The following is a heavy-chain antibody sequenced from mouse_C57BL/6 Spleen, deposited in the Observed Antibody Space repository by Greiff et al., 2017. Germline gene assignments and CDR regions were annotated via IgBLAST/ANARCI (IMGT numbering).Heavy chain of an antibody. D-gene: IGHD3-2*01. Sequence: EVKLVESGGGLVKPGGSLKLSCAASGFTFSDYGMHWVRQAPEKGLEWVAYISSGSSTIYYADTVKGRFTISRDNAKNTRFLQMTSLRSEDTAMYYCATDSLAYWGQGTLVTVSA. CDR2: ISSGSSTI. CDR1: GFTFSDYG. V-gene: IGHV5-17*01. CDR3: ATDSLAY. J-gene: IGHJ3*01.